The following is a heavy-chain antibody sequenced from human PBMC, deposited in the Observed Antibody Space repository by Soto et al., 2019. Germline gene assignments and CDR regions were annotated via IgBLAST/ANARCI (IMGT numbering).Heavy chain of an antibody. CDR1: GVTVSSNY. V-gene: IGHV3-66*04. D-gene: IGHD5-18*01. CDR3: ARHGYNYGGGYFDY. Sequence: GGSLRLSCAASGVTVSSNYMSWVRQAPGKGLEWVSVIYSAGSTYSASSVKGRFAISRDNSKNTLYLQMNSLRAEDTAVYYCARHGYNYGGGYFDYWGQGTLVTVSS. J-gene: IGHJ4*02. CDR2: IYSAGST.